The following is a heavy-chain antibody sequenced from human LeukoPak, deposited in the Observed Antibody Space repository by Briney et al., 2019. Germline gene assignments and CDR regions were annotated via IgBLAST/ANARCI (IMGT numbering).Heavy chain of an antibody. V-gene: IGHV1-2*02. J-gene: IGHJ4*02. CDR2: INPDSGDT. CDR1: GYTFTGYY. D-gene: IGHD1-14*01. Sequence: GASVKVSCKSSGYTFTGYYMHWVRQAPGQGLEWMGWINPDSGDTNYAPNFQGRVTMTRDPSISTGYMELSRLTSEGTAVYFCAVFRTTDDYWGQGTLVTVSS. CDR3: AVFRTTDDY.